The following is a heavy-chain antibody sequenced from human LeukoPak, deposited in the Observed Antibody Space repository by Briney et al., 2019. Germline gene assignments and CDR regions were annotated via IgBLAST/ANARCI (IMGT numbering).Heavy chain of an antibody. CDR2: ITNRGDTV. Sequence: GGSLRLSCAASGFTFSDYYMTWVRQAPGKGLEWLSYITNRGDTVFYADSVKGRFTISRDNAKNSLYLQMNSLRAEDTAIYYCARDAITMVRGVFGYWGQGTLVTVSS. V-gene: IGHV3-11*04. D-gene: IGHD3-10*01. CDR1: GFTFSDYY. CDR3: ARDAITMVRGVFGY. J-gene: IGHJ4*02.